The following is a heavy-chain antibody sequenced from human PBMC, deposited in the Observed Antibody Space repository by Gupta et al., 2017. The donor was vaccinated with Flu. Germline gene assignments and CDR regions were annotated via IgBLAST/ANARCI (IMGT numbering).Heavy chain of an antibody. V-gene: IGHV1-69-2*01. Sequence: EVQVVQSGAEVKKPGSTVKISCKISGYRFIDYYMHWIKVAPGKGLEWVGIVDPKEGESIYAEKFQERVLITADTARDTAYMELSSLKFEDTAVYYWATLGDDSDGDLILGKCDFWGQGTPVTVSS. CDR1: GYRFIDYY. D-gene: IGHD4-23*01. J-gene: IGHJ4*02. CDR2: VDPKEGES. CDR3: ATLGDDSDGDLILGKCDF.